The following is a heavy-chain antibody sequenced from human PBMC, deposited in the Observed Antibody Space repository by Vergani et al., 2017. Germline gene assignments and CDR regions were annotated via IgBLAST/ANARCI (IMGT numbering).Heavy chain of an antibody. CDR1: DSSILTNPY. CDR3: ARLRGSGGFFPSSYFYWMDG. CDR2: IHHSGDT. V-gene: IGHV4-38-2*01. D-gene: IGHD3-10*01. Sequence: QVQLLESGPGLVKPSETLTLTCDVSDSSILTNPYLRWFRQSPGKGLEWIGCIHHSGDTPYNSSLMRRVSILIVSSSKFSLSLTSVTAADTAIYYCARLRGSGGFFPSSYFYWMDGWGRGTMVTVSS. J-gene: IGHJ5*01.